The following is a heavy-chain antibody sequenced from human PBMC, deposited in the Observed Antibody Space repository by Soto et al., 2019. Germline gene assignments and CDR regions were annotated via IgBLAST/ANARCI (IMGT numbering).Heavy chain of an antibody. CDR1: GFTFSIYA. Sequence: GGSLRLSCSASGFTFSIYAMHWVRQAPGKGLEYVSSISTNGGSTHYADSVKGRFTISRDNSKNTLYLQMSSLRADDTAVYYCVKGEYYYDSSGYYPFDYWGQGT. J-gene: IGHJ4*02. D-gene: IGHD3-22*01. V-gene: IGHV3-64D*06. CDR2: ISTNGGST. CDR3: VKGEYYYDSSGYYPFDY.